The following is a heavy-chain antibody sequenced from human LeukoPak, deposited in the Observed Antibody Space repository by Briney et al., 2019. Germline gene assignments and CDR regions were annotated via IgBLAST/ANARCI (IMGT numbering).Heavy chain of an antibody. CDR1: GFTFSTYW. V-gene: IGHV3-74*01. Sequence: GGSLRLSCAASGFTFSTYWVHWVRQAPGKGLIWVSRINPDGSRTDYADSVKGRFTISRDNSKNTLYLQMNSLRAEDTAVYYCARDLYGDYNYWGQGTLVTVSS. D-gene: IGHD4-17*01. J-gene: IGHJ4*02. CDR3: ARDLYGDYNY. CDR2: INPDGSRT.